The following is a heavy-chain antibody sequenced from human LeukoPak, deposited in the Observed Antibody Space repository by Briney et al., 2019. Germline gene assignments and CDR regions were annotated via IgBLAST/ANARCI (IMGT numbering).Heavy chain of an antibody. CDR3: ANEKVGYGDYGDY. CDR2: ISGSGGST. J-gene: IGHJ4*02. D-gene: IGHD4-17*01. Sequence: PGGSLRLSCAASGFTFSSYSMNWVRQAPGKGLEWVSAISGSGGSTYYADSVKGRFTISRDNSKNTLYLQMNSLRAEDTAVYYCANEKVGYGDYGDYWGQGTLVTVSS. CDR1: GFTFSSYS. V-gene: IGHV3-23*01.